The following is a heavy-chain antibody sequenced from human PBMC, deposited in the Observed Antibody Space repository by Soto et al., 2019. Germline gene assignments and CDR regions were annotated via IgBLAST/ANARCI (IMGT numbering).Heavy chain of an antibody. CDR1: GGSISSGGYY. J-gene: IGHJ4*02. CDR3: AREWKATSPWYFDY. CDR2: IYYSGST. Sequence: SETLSLTGTVSGGSISSGGYYWSWIRQHPGKGLEWIGYIYYSGSTYYNPSLKSRVTISVDTSKNQFSLKLSSVTAADTAVYYCAREWKATSPWYFDYWGQGTLVTVSS. V-gene: IGHV4-31*03. D-gene: IGHD5-12*01.